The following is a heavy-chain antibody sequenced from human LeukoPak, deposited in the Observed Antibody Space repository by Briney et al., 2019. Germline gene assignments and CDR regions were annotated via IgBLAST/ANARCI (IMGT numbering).Heavy chain of an antibody. J-gene: IGHJ5*02. CDR2: IIPIFGTA. CDR1: GGTFSSYA. D-gene: IGHD5-24*01. Sequence: SAKVSCKAPGGTFSSYAISWVRQAPGQGLEWMGGIIPIFGTANYAQKFQGRVTLTRDMSTGTDYLELSSLRSEDTAVYYCARDNSVRDEAWWFNPWGQGTLVTVSS. CDR3: ARDNSVRDEAWWFNP. V-gene: IGHV1-69*05.